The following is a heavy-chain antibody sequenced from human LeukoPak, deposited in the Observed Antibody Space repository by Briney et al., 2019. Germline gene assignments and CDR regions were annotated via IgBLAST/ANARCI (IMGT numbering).Heavy chain of an antibody. V-gene: IGHV1-2*02. CDR3: ARADFVDAGPYLIGP. Sequence: ASVRFSCKTSGYSFTDYYIHWVRQAPGQGLEWMGWINPKSGRTSSARKFQDRVTMTRDPSISTVYMDMAWLTSDDTAIYFCARADFVDAGPYLIGPWGQGTLVTVSS. CDR2: INPKSGRT. J-gene: IGHJ5*02. CDR1: GYSFTDYY. D-gene: IGHD3-3*01.